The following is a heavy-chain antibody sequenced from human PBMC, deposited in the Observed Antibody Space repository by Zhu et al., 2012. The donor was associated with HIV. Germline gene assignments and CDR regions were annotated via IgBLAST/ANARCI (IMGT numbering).Heavy chain of an antibody. Sequence: QVQLQESGPGLVKPSETLSLTCTVSGGSISSYYWSWIRQPAGKGLEWIGRIYTSGGTNYNPSLKSRVTMSVDTSKNQFSLKLSSVTAADTAVYYCARGGYKSYQLLPDAFDIWGQGTSGHRLF. J-gene: IGHJ3*02. CDR3: ARGGYKSYQLLPDAFDI. CDR1: GGSISSYY. D-gene: IGHD2-2*01. V-gene: IGHV4-4*07. CDR2: IYTSGGT.